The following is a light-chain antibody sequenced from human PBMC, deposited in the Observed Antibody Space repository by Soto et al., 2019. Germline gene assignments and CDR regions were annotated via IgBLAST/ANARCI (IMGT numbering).Light chain of an antibody. CDR3: SSYTSSSTRGVV. J-gene: IGLJ2*01. CDR2: DVS. Sequence: QSALTQPASVSGSSGQSITISCTGTSSDVGGYNYVSWYQQHPGKAPKLMIYDVSNRPSGVSNRFSGSKSGNTASLTISGLQAEDEADYYCSSYTSSSTRGVVFRGGTKLTVL. CDR1: SSDVGGYNY. V-gene: IGLV2-14*01.